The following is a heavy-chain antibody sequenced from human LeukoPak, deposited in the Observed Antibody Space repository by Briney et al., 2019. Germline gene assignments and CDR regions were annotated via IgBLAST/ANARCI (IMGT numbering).Heavy chain of an antibody. CDR2: IFVDGSST. D-gene: IGHD1-14*01. CDR1: GFTLSSYW. Sequence: GGSLRLSCAASGFTLSSYWMTWVRQAPGKGLVWVSRIFVDGSSTSYADSVKGRFTISRDNTKNTLYLQMSSLRDDDTAVYYCARAGASYAMDVWGQGTTVTVS. J-gene: IGHJ6*02. CDR3: ARAGASYAMDV. V-gene: IGHV3-74*01.